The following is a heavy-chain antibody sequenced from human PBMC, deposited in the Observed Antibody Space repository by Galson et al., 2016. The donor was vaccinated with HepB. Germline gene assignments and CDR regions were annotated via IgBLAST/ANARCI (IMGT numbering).Heavy chain of an antibody. CDR2: IYISGST. CDR3: ARDQEEFYYYYMDV. CDR1: GGSISSAGFY. Sequence: TLSLTCTVSGGSISSAGFYWSWLRQPAGKGLEWIGRIYISGSTNYNPPLKSRVTISVDTSKSQFSLKLSSVTAADTAVYYCARDQEEFYYYYMDVWGKGTTVTVSS. V-gene: IGHV4-61*02. J-gene: IGHJ6*03.